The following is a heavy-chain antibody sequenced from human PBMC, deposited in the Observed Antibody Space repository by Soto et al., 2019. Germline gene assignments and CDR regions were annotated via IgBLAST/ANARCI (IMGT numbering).Heavy chain of an antibody. CDR1: GFTFSDYY. V-gene: IGHV3-11*01. J-gene: IGHJ4*02. CDR2: ISGSGSTT. Sequence: DLEESGGGLVKPGGSLRLSCTASGFTFSDYYMSWIRQAPGKGLEWLAYISGSGSTTYYTDSVKGRFATSRDNARTSLYLQINRLRVEDSDVYYCARSSLTYFEFWGQGTLVTVSS. CDR3: ARSSLTYFEF.